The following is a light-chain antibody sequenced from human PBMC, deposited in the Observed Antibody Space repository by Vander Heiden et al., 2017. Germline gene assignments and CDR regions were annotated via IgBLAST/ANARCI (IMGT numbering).Light chain of an antibody. V-gene: IGKV1-17*01. CDR1: QGIRDR. CDR2: EAS. Sequence: DIQMTQSPSSLSASVGDRVTITCRATQGIRDRLSWYQQKPGKAPKRLIYEASNLQRGVPSRFSGSGFGTEFTLTLSSLQPEDFATYYCLQHDTYLFTFGQGTKLEIK. CDR3: LQHDTYLFT. J-gene: IGKJ2*01.